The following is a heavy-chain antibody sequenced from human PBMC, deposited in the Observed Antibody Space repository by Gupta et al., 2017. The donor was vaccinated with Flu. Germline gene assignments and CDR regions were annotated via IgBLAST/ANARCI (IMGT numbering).Heavy chain of an antibody. V-gene: IGHV5-10-1*01. D-gene: IGHD3-3*02. CDR3: ASKISY. CDR2: IDHSDSYT. Sequence: SGYSFTSYWISWVRQMPGKGLEWMGRIDHSDSYTNYSTSLQGHVTIAADKSIRTAYMQWRSLKASDTARDYCASKISYGGQGTLVTVSS. CDR1: GYSFTSYW. J-gene: IGHJ4*02.